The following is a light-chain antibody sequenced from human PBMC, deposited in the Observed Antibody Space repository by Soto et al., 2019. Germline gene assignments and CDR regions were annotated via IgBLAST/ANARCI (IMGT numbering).Light chain of an antibody. CDR3: SSYTSTTNLHVV. V-gene: IGLV2-14*01. Sequence: QSALTQTASVSGSPGQSITISCTGTSSGVGAYNYVSWYQKHPGKAPKLIIYDVSNRPSGVSNRFSASKSGNTASLTISGLQAEDEADYYCSSYTSTTNLHVVFGGGTKLTVL. CDR2: DVS. J-gene: IGLJ2*01. CDR1: SSGVGAYNY.